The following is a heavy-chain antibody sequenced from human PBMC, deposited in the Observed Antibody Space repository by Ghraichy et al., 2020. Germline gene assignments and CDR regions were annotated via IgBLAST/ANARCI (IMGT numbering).Heavy chain of an antibody. CDR1: GVSIRGHY. Sequence: SETLSLTCTVSGVSIRGHYWNWIRQPPGKGLEWIGYSSDSGCTNYSPSLRSRFVMSLDTSKSQVSLNLTSVTTADKATHPCARGRPVSGLLESWGQGTPVAVPS. V-gene: IGHV4-59*11. J-gene: IGHJ4*02. CDR2: SSDSGCT. CDR3: ARGRPVSGLLES. D-gene: IGHD6-19*01.